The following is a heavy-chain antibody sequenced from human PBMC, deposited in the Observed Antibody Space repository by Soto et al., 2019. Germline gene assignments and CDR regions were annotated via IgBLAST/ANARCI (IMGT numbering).Heavy chain of an antibody. CDR1: GYTLTELS. Sequence: GASVKVSCKVSGYTLTELSMHWVRQAPGKGLEWMGGFDPEDGETIYAQKFQGRVTMTEDTSTDTAYMELSSLRSEDTAVYYCATGSITMARGVPIYYYYYGMHVWGQGTTVTVSS. CDR3: ATGSITMARGVPIYYYYYGMHV. V-gene: IGHV1-24*01. CDR2: FDPEDGET. J-gene: IGHJ6*02. D-gene: IGHD3-10*01.